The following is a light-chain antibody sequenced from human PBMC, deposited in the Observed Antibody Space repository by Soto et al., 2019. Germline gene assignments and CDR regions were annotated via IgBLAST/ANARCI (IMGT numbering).Light chain of an antibody. CDR1: SSNIGAGYD. CDR2: GNS. Sequence: QSALTQPPSVSGAPGQRVTISCTGSSSNIGAGYDVHWYQQLPGTAPKLLIYGNSNRPSGVPDRFSGSKSGTSASLAITGLQAEDEADYYCQSYDSSLSGSVFGGGTSSPS. V-gene: IGLV1-40*01. J-gene: IGLJ2*01. CDR3: QSYDSSLSGSV.